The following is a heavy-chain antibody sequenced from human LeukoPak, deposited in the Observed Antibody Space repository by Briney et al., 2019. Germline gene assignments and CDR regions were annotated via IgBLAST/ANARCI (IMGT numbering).Heavy chain of an antibody. J-gene: IGHJ6*02. D-gene: IGHD3-9*01. V-gene: IGHV4-30-2*01. CDR3: ARAPVLRYFDWLLLSGMDV. CDR1: GGSISSGGYS. Sequence: SETLSLTCAVSGGSISSGGYSWSWIRQPPGKGLEWIRYIYHSGSTYYNPSLKSRVTISVDRSKNQFSLKLSSVTAADTAVYYCARAPVLRYFDWLLLSGMDVWGQGTTVTVSS. CDR2: IYHSGST.